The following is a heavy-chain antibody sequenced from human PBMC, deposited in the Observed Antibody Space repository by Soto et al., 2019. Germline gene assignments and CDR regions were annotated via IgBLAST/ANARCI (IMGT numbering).Heavy chain of an antibody. CDR3: VKVQRQQLVQEPFDY. V-gene: IGHV3-23*01. CDR1: GFTFSSYA. J-gene: IGHJ4*02. D-gene: IGHD6-13*01. CDR2: ISGSGGST. Sequence: LAGGSLRLSCAASGFTFSSYAMSWVRQAPGKGLEWVSAISGSGGSTYYADSVKGRFTISRDNSKNTLYLQMNSLRAEDTAVYYCVKVQRQQLVQEPFDYWGQGTLVTVSS.